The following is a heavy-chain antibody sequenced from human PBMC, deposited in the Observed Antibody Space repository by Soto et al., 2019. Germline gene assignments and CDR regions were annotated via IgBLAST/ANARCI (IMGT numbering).Heavy chain of an antibody. CDR2: ISASGGST. D-gene: IGHD2-15*01. CDR3: AKDRGYCRGGSCYWFDY. Sequence: GGSLRLSCAASGFTFSIYGMSWVRQAPGKGLEWVSAISASGGSTYYADSVKGRFTISRDNSKNTVYLQMNSLRAEDTAVYYCAKDRGYCRGGSCYWFDYWGQGTLVTVSS. CDR1: GFTFSIYG. J-gene: IGHJ4*02. V-gene: IGHV3-23*01.